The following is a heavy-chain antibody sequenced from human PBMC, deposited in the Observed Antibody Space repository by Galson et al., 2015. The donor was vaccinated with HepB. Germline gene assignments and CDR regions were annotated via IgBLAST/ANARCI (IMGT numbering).Heavy chain of an antibody. CDR1: GLNFDDFA. J-gene: IGHJ5*02. CDR2: ISWNSLTL. V-gene: IGHV3-9*01. Sequence: SLRLSCAASGLNFDDFAMHWVRLAPGKGLEWVSGISWNSLTLGYADSVKGRFTISRDNAKDSLYLQMNSLRPEDTALYYCAKDITGATSGPGLLDPWGQGTLVTVSS. D-gene: IGHD4/OR15-4a*01. CDR3: AKDITGATSGPGLLDP.